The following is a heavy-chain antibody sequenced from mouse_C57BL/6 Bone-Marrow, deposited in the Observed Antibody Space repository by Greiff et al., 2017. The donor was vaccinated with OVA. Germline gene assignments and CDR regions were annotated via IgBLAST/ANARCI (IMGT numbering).Heavy chain of an antibody. CDR1: GFTFTDYY. Sequence: DVMLVASGGGLVQPGGSLSLSCAASGFTFTDYYMSWVRQPPGKALEWLGFISNKANGYTTEYSASVKGRFTISRDNSHSILYLQMKALRAEDSATYYCARSLTGLYAMDYWGQGTSVTVSS. J-gene: IGHJ4*01. CDR2: ISNKANGYTT. D-gene: IGHD4-1*01. CDR3: ARSLTGLYAMDY. V-gene: IGHV7-3*01.